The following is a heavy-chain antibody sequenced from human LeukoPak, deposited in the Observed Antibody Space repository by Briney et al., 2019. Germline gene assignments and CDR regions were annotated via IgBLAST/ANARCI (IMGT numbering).Heavy chain of an antibody. CDR3: ARESTAGYNSSWYGFRN. V-gene: IGHV3-7*01. CDR1: GFIFRGYW. CDR2: INQDGSEK. D-gene: IGHD6-13*01. J-gene: IGHJ1*01. Sequence: GGSLRLSCAASGFIFRGYWMSWVRQAPGKGLEWVANINQDGSEKYYVDSVKGRFTISRDNAKNSLFLQMGSLRVEDTAVYYCARESTAGYNSSWYGFRNWGQGTLVSVSS.